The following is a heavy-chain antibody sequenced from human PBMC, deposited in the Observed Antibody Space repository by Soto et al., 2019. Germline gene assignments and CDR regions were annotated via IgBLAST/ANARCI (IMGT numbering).Heavy chain of an antibody. V-gene: IGHV1-18*01. CDR1: GYTFTSYG. D-gene: IGHD2-15*01. CDR3: ARDLSGNPVY. J-gene: IGHJ4*02. CDR2: ISAYNGNT. Sequence: QVQLVQSGAAVKKPGASVKVSCKASGYTFTSYGISWVRQAPGQGVEWMVWISAYNGNTNYAHKLQGRVTMTTDTSTRTAYIELRSLRSDDSAVYYCARDLSGNPVYWGQGTLVTVSS.